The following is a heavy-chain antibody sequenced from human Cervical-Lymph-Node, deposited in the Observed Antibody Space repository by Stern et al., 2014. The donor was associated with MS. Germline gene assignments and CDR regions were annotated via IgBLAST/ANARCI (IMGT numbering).Heavy chain of an antibody. CDR3: ARIDYAGGLKWFDP. Sequence: QVTLKESGPTLVKPTQTLTLTCTFSGFSISTGGVGVGWIRQPPGKALEWLALIYWDDDKRYSPSLKSRLTITKDTSKNQVVLTMTNMDPVDTATYYCARIDYAGGLKWFDPWGQGTLVTVSS. V-gene: IGHV2-5*02. CDR2: IYWDDDK. CDR1: GFSISTGGVG. D-gene: IGHD3-16*01. J-gene: IGHJ5*02.